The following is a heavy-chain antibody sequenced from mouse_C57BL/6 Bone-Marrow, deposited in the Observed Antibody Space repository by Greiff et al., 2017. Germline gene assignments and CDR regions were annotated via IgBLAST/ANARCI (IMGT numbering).Heavy chain of an antibody. CDR2: IRLKSDNYAT. CDR1: GFTFSNYW. J-gene: IGHJ2*01. V-gene: IGHV6-3*01. D-gene: IGHD2-1*01. CDR3: TELYGKDY. Sequence: EVKVEESGGGLVQPGGSMKLSCVASGFTFSNYWMNWVRQSPEKGLEWVAQIRLKSDNYATHYAESVKGRFTISRDDSKSSVYLQMNNLRAEDTGIYYCTELYGKDYWGQGTTLTVSS.